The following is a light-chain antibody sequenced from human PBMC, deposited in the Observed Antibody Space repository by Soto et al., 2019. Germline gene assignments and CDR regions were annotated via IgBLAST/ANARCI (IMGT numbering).Light chain of an antibody. CDR1: QRLSSSY. CDR2: GAS. Sequence: EVVLAQSPGTLSLSPGERATLSCRASQRLSSSYLAWYQQKPGQAPRLLIYGASSRATGIPDRFSGSGSGTDFTLTISRLEPEDFAVYYCQQYGSSPQTFGQGTKVDIK. V-gene: IGKV3-20*01. J-gene: IGKJ1*01. CDR3: QQYGSSPQT.